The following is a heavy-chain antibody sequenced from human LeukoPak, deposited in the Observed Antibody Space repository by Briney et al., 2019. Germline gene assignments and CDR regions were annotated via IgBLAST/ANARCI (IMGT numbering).Heavy chain of an antibody. V-gene: IGHV4-59*08. CDR2: IYYSGST. D-gene: IGHD3-10*01. CDR3: ARHGSTYYYGSGKRPMGYYFDY. CDR1: GGSISSYY. J-gene: IGHJ4*02. Sequence: PSETLSLTCTVSGGSISSYYWSWIRQPPGKGLEWIGYIYYSGSTNYNPSLKSRVTISVDTSKNQFSLKLSSVTAADTAVYYCARHGSTYYYGSGKRPMGYYFDYWGQGTLVTVSS.